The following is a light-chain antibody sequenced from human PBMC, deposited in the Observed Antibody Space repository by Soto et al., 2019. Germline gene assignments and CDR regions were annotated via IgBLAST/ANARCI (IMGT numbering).Light chain of an antibody. J-gene: IGLJ7*01. V-gene: IGLV2-23*01. Sequence: QSVLTQPASVSGSPGQSITISCTGTSSDVGSYNLVSWYQQHPDKAPKLMIYEGSKRPSGVSNRFSGSKSGNTASLTISGLQAEDEADYYCCSYAGSSTVFGGGTQLTVL. CDR3: CSYAGSSTV. CDR2: EGS. CDR1: SSDVGSYNL.